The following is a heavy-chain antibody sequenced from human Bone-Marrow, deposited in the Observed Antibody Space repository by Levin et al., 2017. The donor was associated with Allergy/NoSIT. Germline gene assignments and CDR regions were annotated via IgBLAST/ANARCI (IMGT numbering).Heavy chain of an antibody. CDR2: ISSSGKYI. J-gene: IGHJ3*02. CDR3: ARGFATSVRDAIDT. CDR1: GFTFSDYS. V-gene: IGHV3-21*01. D-gene: IGHD3-10*01. Sequence: GGSLRLSCAASGFTFSDYSIQWVRQAPGKGLEWIAGISSSGKYIYYADPVKGRFTISRDNARDSLSLQMNSLRGEDTAVYLCARGFATSVRDAIDTWGQGTMVTVSS.